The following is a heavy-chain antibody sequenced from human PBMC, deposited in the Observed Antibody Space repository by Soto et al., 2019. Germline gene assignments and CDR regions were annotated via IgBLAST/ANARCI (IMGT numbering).Heavy chain of an antibody. CDR2: ISAYNGNT. D-gene: IGHD2-15*01. Sequence: QVQLVQSGAEVKKPGASVKVSCKASGYTFTSYGISWVRQAPGQGLEWMGWISAYNGNTNYAQKLQGRVTMTTDTSTSTAYMELRSLRSDDTAVYYCARDQVVVVAATYYYYMDVWGKGTTVTVSS. CDR3: ARDQVVVVAATYYYYMDV. J-gene: IGHJ6*03. CDR1: GYTFTSYG. V-gene: IGHV1-18*01.